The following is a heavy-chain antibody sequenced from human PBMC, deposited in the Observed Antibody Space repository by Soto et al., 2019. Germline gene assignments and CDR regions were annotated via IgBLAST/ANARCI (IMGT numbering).Heavy chain of an antibody. CDR3: ARESSGNYYFDY. Sequence: GGSLRLSCAVSGFTVNNNYMTWVRQSPGKGLEWVSVIYSGGSTYYADSVKGRFTISRDNFKNTVFLQMNSLRGEDTAVYYCARESSGNYYFDYWGQGTLVTVSS. CDR1: GFTVNNNY. CDR2: IYSGGST. V-gene: IGHV3-53*01. J-gene: IGHJ4*02. D-gene: IGHD1-26*01.